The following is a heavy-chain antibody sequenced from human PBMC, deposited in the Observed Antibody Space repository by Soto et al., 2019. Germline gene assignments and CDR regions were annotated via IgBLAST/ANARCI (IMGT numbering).Heavy chain of an antibody. CDR2: IYYSGST. V-gene: IGHV4-39*01. CDR1: GGSISSSSYY. D-gene: IGHD5-12*01. Sequence: SETLSLTCTVSGGSISSSSYYWGWIRQPPGKGLEWIGSIYYSGSTYYNPSLKSRVTISVDTSKNQFSLKLSSVTAADTAVYYCARRWLPYYFDYWGQGTLVTVSS. CDR3: ARRWLPYYFDY. J-gene: IGHJ4*02.